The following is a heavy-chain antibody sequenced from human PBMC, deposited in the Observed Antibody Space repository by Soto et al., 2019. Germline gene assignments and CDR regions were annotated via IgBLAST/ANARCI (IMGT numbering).Heavy chain of an antibody. CDR2: IKQDASEK. CDR1: GFRLRDYW. V-gene: IGHV3-7*05. Sequence: EVQLVESGGGLVQPGGSLRLSCVVSGFRLRDYWMTWVRQAPGKGLEWVATIKQDASEKYYVDSVKGRCTISRDNAKNSLYLQINSLTTEDTAVYYCARETSVDADWGQGTLVTVSS. CDR3: ARETSVDAD. D-gene: IGHD2-2*01. J-gene: IGHJ4*02.